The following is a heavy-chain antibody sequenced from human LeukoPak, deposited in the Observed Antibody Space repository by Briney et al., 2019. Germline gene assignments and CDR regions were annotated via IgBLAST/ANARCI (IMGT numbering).Heavy chain of an antibody. CDR2: ISSSSSYI. D-gene: IGHD3-22*01. J-gene: IGHJ6*02. V-gene: IGHV3-21*01. CDR3: ARPLQPDSSGYYWSYYYYGMDV. Sequence: GGPLRLFCAASGFPLSLYSMKWVRHAPGKGLEWVSSISSSSSYIYYADSVKGRFTISRDNDKNSLYLQMNSLRAEDTAVYYCARPLQPDSSGYYWSYYYYGMDVWGQGTTVTVSS. CDR1: GFPLSLYS.